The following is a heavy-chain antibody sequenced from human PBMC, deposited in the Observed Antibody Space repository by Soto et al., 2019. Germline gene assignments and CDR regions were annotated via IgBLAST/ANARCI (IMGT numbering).Heavy chain of an antibody. V-gene: IGHV3-21*01. J-gene: IGHJ6*02. D-gene: IGHD3-16*01. CDR1: GFTFSSYS. CDR3: ARDQPWGRLYYCYYGMDV. CDR2: ISSSSSYI. Sequence: GGSLRLSCAASGFTFSSYSMNWVRQAPGKGLEWVSSISSSSSYIYYADSVKGRFTISRDNAKNSLYLQMNSLRAEDTAVYYCARDQPWGRLYYCYYGMDVWGQGTTVTVSS.